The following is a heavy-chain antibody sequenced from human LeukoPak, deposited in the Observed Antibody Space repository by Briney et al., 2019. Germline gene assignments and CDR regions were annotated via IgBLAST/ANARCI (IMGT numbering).Heavy chain of an antibody. D-gene: IGHD3-22*01. CDR3: ARRYYYDSSGTDY. V-gene: IGHV1-8*01. J-gene: IGHJ4*02. Sequence: GASVTVSCKAPVYTFTSYDINWVRQATGQGLEWMGWMNPNSGNTGNAQKFQGRVTMTRNTSIRTAYMELSSLRSEDTAVYCCARRYYYDSSGTDYWGQGTLVTVSS. CDR2: MNPNSGNT. CDR1: VYTFTSYD.